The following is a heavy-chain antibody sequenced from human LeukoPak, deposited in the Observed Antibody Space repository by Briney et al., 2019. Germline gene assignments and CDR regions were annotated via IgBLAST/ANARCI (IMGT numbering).Heavy chain of an antibody. CDR3: ARGTGERYYYYYMDV. V-gene: IGHV4-59*01. D-gene: IGHD7-27*01. CDR1: SGSISSYY. J-gene: IGHJ6*03. Sequence: SETLSLTCSVASGSISSYYWNWIRQPPGKGLEWIGYIYYRSSTNYNPSLESRVTISADTSKDQFSLRLSSVTAADTAVYYCARGTGERYYYYYMDVWGKGTTVTVSS. CDR2: IYYRSST.